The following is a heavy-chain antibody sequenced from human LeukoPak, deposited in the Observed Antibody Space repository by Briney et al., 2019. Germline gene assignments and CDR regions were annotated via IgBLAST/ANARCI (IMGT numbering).Heavy chain of an antibody. CDR2: IGTSSSTI. J-gene: IGHJ4*02. D-gene: IGHD4-23*01. V-gene: IGHV3-48*02. CDR3: ARHDYGGNSGDY. Sequence: PGGSLRLSCAASGFSLSTYWMNWVRQAPGKGLEWVSYIGTSSSTIYYADSVKGRFTISRDNAKNSLYLQMNSLRDEDTAVYYCARHDYGGNSGDYWGQGTLVTVSS. CDR1: GFSLSTYW.